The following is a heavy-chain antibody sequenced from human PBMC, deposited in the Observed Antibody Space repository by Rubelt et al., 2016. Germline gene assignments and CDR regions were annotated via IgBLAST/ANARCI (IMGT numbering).Heavy chain of an antibody. V-gene: IGHV1-18*01. D-gene: IGHD5-18*01. CDR2: T. CDR3: ARVGTAMAFDY. J-gene: IGHJ4*02. Sequence: TNYAQKLQGRVTMTTDTSTSTAYMELRSLRSDDTAVCYCARVGTAMAFDYWGQGTLVTVSS.